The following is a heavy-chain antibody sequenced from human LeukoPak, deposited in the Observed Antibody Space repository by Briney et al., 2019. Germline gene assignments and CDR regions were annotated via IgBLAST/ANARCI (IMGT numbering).Heavy chain of an antibody. V-gene: IGHV5-51*01. CDR2: IFPGDSDT. Sequence: GESLKISCKGSGYTFTNYWIGWVRQMPGKGLEWMGIIFPGDSDTRYSPSFQGQVTISADKSISTAYLQWSSLKASDTAMYYCARKGDSYTRWVDYWGQGTLVTVSS. CDR1: GYTFTNYW. J-gene: IGHJ4*02. CDR3: ARKGDSYTRWVDY. D-gene: IGHD5-24*01.